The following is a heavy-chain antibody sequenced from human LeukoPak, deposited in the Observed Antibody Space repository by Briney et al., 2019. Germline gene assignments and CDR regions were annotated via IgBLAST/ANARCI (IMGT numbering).Heavy chain of an antibody. CDR2: IYYSGSS. CDR3: AREKGYDDYVGGGYYYYYMDV. D-gene: IGHD4-17*01. Sequence: SETLSLTCTVSGGSISYHYWSWIRQSPGKGLEWIGSIYYSGSSNHNPSLKSRVTISVDTSKNQFSLKLTSVTAADTAVYYCAREKGYDDYVGGGYYYYYMDVWGKGTTVTISS. J-gene: IGHJ6*03. CDR1: GGSISYHY. V-gene: IGHV4-59*11.